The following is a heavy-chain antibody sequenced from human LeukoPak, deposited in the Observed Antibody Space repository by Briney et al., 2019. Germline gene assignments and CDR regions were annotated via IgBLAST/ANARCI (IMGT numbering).Heavy chain of an antibody. CDR3: ARAPSFYYYYYMDV. J-gene: IGHJ6*03. CDR2: IYYSGST. D-gene: IGHD3-16*02. CDR1: AGSISNYY. Sequence: KPSETLSLTCTVSAGSISNYYWSWIRQPPGKGLEWIGYIYYSGSTNYNPSLKSRVTISVDTSKNQFSLKLSSVTAADTAVYYCARAPSFYYYYYMDVWGKGTTVTVSS. V-gene: IGHV4-59*08.